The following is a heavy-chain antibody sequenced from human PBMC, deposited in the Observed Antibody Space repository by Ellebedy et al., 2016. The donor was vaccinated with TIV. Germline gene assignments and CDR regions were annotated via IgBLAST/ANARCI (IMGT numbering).Heavy chain of an antibody. CDR3: VGFGVFNL. V-gene: IGHV3-7*01. Sequence: PSETLSLTFTVSGGSISSYYWSWVRQAPGKGLEWVAHIKTDGSETYYVDSVKGRFTISRENAKHVLFLQMNGLRVDDSAVYYCVGFGVFNLWGQGAPVTVSS. J-gene: IGHJ5*02. CDR1: GGSISSYY. D-gene: IGHD3-3*01. CDR2: IKTDGSET.